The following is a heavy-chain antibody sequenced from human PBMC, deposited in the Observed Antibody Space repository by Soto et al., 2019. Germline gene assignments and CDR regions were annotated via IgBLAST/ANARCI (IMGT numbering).Heavy chain of an antibody. D-gene: IGHD3-10*01. CDR1: NGSISSAIYY. V-gene: IGHV4-39*01. Sequence: SETLSLTCTVSNGSISSAIYYWGWIRQPPGKGLEWIGSIYHSGSTYYNPSLQGRVTISVDTSKNQFSLKLSSVAAADTAVYFCAGRSSLASVQVYFGEISNYNWFDPWGQGTLVTVPQ. J-gene: IGHJ5*02. CDR2: IYHSGST. CDR3: AGRSSLASVQVYFGEISNYNWFDP.